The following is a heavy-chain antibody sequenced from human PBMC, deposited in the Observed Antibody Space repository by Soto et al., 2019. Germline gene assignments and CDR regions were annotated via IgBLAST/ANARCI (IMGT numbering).Heavy chain of an antibody. V-gene: IGHV1-69*05. J-gene: IGHJ4*02. CDR3: ARDSRYCSGGSCYFLPGIDY. CDR1: GGTFSSYA. CDR2: IIPIFGTA. Sequence: QVQLVQSGAEVKKPGSSVKVSCKASGGTFSSYAISWVRQAPGQGLEWMGGIIPIFGTANYAQKFQGRVTITSKESRSTAYMELSSLRSEDTAVYYCARDSRYCSGGSCYFLPGIDYWGQGTLVTVSS. D-gene: IGHD2-15*01.